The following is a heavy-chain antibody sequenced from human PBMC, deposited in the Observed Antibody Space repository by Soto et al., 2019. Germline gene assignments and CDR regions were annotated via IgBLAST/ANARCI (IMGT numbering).Heavy chain of an antibody. CDR3: ARRLVVVPGWFEP. V-gene: IGHV1-18*01. Sequence: ASVKLVCKASGYTFTSYDINWARQATGQGLEWMGWISAYNGNTNYAQKLQRRVTMTTDTSTSTAYMELRSLRSDDPAVYYSARRLVVVPGWFEPWGQGTLVTVSS. D-gene: IGHD2-2*01. CDR1: GYTFTSYD. CDR2: ISAYNGNT. J-gene: IGHJ5*02.